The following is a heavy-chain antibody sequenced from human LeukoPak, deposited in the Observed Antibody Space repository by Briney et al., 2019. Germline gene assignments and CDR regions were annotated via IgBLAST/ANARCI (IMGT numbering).Heavy chain of an antibody. Sequence: PGGSLSLSCAASGFTFSSYAMSWVRQAPGKGLERVSSIRDTGGYTYYADSVRGRFTISRDNSKNTLYLQMNSLRADDTALYYCAKDNGVVPGAISNWGQGTLVTVSS. D-gene: IGHD2-2*01. J-gene: IGHJ4*02. CDR1: GFTFSSYA. CDR2: IRDTGGYT. CDR3: AKDNGVVPGAISN. V-gene: IGHV3-23*01.